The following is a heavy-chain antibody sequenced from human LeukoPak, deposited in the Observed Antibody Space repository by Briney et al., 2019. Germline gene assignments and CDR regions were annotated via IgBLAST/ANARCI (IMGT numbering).Heavy chain of an antibody. CDR2: IRYDGGNK. V-gene: IGHV3-30*02. D-gene: IGHD6-13*01. Sequence: GGSLRLSCAASGFTFSSYGMHWDRQAPGKGLEWVAFIRYDGGNKHYADSVKGRFTISRDNSKNTLYLQMNSLRAEDTAVYYCAKDGLWQQLVPYYYYYYMDVWGKGTTVTVSS. J-gene: IGHJ6*03. CDR1: GFTFSSYG. CDR3: AKDGLWQQLVPYYYYYYMDV.